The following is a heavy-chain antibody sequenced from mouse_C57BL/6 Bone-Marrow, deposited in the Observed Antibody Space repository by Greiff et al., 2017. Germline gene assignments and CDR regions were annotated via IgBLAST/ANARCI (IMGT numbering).Heavy chain of an antibody. Sequence: EVHLVESGGGLVKPGGSLKLSCAASGFTFSSYAMSWVRQTPEKRLEWVATISDGGSYTYYPDNVKGRFTISRDNAKNNLYLQMSQLKSEEAARYYCARGNYGSSYGYFDVWGTGTTVTVSS. J-gene: IGHJ1*03. CDR1: GFTFSSYA. CDR2: ISDGGSYT. D-gene: IGHD1-1*01. V-gene: IGHV5-4*01. CDR3: ARGNYGSSYGYFDV.